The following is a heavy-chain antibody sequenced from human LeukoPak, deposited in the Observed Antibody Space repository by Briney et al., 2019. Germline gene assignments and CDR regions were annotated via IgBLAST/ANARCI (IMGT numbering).Heavy chain of an antibody. Sequence: ASVKVSCKASGYTFTSYGISWVRQAPGQGLEWMGWISAYNGNTNYAQKLQGRVTMTTDTSTSTAYMELRSLRSDDTAVYYCARDEGIDSGSYYSLDYWGQGTLVTVSS. CDR1: GYTFTSYG. D-gene: IGHD1-26*01. J-gene: IGHJ4*02. V-gene: IGHV1-18*01. CDR3: ARDEGIDSGSYYSLDY. CDR2: ISAYNGNT.